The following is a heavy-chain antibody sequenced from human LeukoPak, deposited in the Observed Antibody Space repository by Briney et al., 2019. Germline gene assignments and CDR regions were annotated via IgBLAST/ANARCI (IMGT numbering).Heavy chain of an antibody. V-gene: IGHV4-34*01. CDR2: INHSGST. D-gene: IGHD2-15*01. J-gene: IGHJ4*02. CDR3: ARGAAFSYYFDY. Sequence: SETLSITCAVYGGSFSGYYWSWIRQPPGKGLEWIGEINHSGSTNYNPSLKSRVTISVDTSKNQFSLKLSSVTAADTAVYYCARGAAFSYYFDYWGQGTLVTVSS. CDR1: GGSFSGYY.